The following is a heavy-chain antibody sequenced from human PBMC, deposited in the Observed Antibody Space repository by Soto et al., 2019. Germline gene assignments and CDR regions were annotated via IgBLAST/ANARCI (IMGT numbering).Heavy chain of an antibody. CDR3: ARSNDFWRITDY. J-gene: IGHJ4*02. Sequence: QVQLQESGPGLVKPSQTLSLTCTVSGGSISSGGYYWSWIRQHPGKGLEWIGYIYYSGSTYYNPSLESLVTKSVDTSKNQFSLKLSSVTAADTAVYYCARSNDFWRITDYWGQGTLVTVSS. CDR2: IYYSGST. D-gene: IGHD3-3*01. V-gene: IGHV4-31*01. CDR1: GGSISSGGYY.